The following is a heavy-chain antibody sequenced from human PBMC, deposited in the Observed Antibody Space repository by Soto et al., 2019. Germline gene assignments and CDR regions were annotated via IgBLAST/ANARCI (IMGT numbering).Heavy chain of an antibody. Sequence: SETLSLTCAVYGGSFSGYYWSWIRQPPGKGLEWIGEINHSGSTNYNPSLKSRVTISVDTSKNQFSLKLSSVTAADTAVYYCARTFQNVDTARVRSDYWGQGTLVTASS. CDR1: GGSFSGYY. D-gene: IGHD5-18*01. CDR2: INHSGST. CDR3: ARTFQNVDTARVRSDY. J-gene: IGHJ4*02. V-gene: IGHV4-34*01.